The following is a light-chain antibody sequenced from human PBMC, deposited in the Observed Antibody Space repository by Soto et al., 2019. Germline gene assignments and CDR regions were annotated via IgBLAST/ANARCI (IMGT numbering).Light chain of an antibody. V-gene: IGKV2-30*01. J-gene: IGKJ1*01. Sequence: VVMTQSPPSLPVTLGQPASISCRSSQTVLYSDGNAYLNWFHQRPGQSPRRLIYTVSNRDSGVPDRFRGDGSGTDFTLKISRVEAEDVGIYYCMQGTHWPPTFGQGTKVEI. CDR3: MQGTHWPPT. CDR2: TVS. CDR1: QTVLYSDGNAY.